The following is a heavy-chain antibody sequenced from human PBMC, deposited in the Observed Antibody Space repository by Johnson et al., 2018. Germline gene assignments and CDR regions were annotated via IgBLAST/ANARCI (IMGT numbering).Heavy chain of an antibody. CDR3: ARSGGSTGYEAFDI. J-gene: IGHJ3*02. Sequence: QVQLVESGGGVVHPGRSLRLSCAASGFTFSSYGMHWVRQAPGKGLEWVAVISYDGSNKYYADSVKGRFTISRDNSKNTLYVQMNSLRAEDTAVYYCARSGGSTGYEAFDIWGQGTMVTVSS. V-gene: IGHV3-30*03. CDR2: ISYDGSNK. CDR1: GFTFSSYG. D-gene: IGHD3-9*01.